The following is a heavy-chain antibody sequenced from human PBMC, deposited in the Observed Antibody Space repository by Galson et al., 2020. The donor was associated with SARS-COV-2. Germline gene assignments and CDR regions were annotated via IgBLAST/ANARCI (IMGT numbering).Heavy chain of an antibody. CDR2: SYKSGTT. J-gene: IGHJ4*02. Sequence: SETLSLTCTVSGYTISSGYYWGWIRQPPGKGLEFIGSSYKSGTTYHNQSLRSRVTISVDTSQNQFALKLTSVTAADTAVYYCARILDYWGQGTLVTVSS. CDR1: GYTISSGYY. V-gene: IGHV4-38-2*02. CDR3: ARILDY.